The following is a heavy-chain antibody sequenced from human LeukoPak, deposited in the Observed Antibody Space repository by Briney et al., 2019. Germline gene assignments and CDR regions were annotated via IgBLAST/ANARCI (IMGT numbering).Heavy chain of an antibody. CDR1: GGSISSSSYY. CDR2: IYYSGST. J-gene: IGHJ4*02. V-gene: IGHV4-39*01. CDR3: ARRGHRLQISFDY. Sequence: SETLSLTCTVSGGSISSSSYYWGWIRQPPGKWLEWIGSIYYSGSTYYNPSLKSRVTISVDTSKNQFSLKLSSVTAADTAVYYCARRGHRLQISFDYWGQGTLVTVSS.